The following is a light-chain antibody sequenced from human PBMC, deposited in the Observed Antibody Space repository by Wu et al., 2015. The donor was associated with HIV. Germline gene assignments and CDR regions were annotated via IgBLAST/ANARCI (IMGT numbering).Light chain of an antibody. Sequence: EIVMTQSPATLSVSPGERATLSCRASQSISNNLAWYQQKPGQAPRLLIYGASTRAAGIPARFSGSGSGTEFTLTISSMQSEDFAVYYCQRYNDWPPWTFGQGTKVEIK. V-gene: IGKV3-15*01. J-gene: IGKJ1*01. CDR3: QRYNDWPPWT. CDR2: GAS. CDR1: QSISNN.